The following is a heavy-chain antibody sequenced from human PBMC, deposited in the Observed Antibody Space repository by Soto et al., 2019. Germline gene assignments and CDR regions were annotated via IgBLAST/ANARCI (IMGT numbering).Heavy chain of an antibody. CDR2: ISVSGKDT. CDR1: GFTFSNYR. J-gene: IGHJ6*02. Sequence: GGSLRPSCATPGFTFSNYRMNWVREAPGKGLEWVASISVSGKDTFDRDSVKGRFTISRDNAESSLVLQMNSLTVDDTAVYHCARVHLVRTSSYYCGMDVWGPGTTVTVSS. D-gene: IGHD6-6*01. V-gene: IGHV3-21*06. CDR3: ARVHLVRTSSYYCGMDV.